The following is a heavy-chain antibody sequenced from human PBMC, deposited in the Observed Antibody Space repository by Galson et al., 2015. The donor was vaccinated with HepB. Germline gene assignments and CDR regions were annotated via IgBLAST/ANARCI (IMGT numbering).Heavy chain of an antibody. D-gene: IGHD3-22*01. Sequence: SVKVSCKASGGTFSSYAISWVRQAPGQGLEWMGGIIPIFGTANYAQKFQGRVTITADKSTSTAYMELSSLRSEDTAVYYCARELVSGYYYHPREYYFDYWGQGTLVTVSS. J-gene: IGHJ4*02. CDR3: ARELVSGYYYHPREYYFDY. V-gene: IGHV1-69*06. CDR1: GGTFSSYA. CDR2: IIPIFGTA.